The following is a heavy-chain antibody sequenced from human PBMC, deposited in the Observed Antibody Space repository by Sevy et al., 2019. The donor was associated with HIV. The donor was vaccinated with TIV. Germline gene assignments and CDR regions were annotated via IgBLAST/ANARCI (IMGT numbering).Heavy chain of an antibody. J-gene: IGHJ4*02. CDR2: ISGSGGST. CDR3: AKDLAAMDPGGSFDY. V-gene: IGHV3-23*01. D-gene: IGHD5-18*01. CDR1: GFTFSSYA. Sequence: GGSLRLSCAASGFTFSSYAMSCVRQAPGKGLEWVSAISGSGGSTYYADSVKGRFTISRDNSKNTLYLQMNSLRAEDTAVYYCAKDLAAMDPGGSFDYWGQGTLVTVSS.